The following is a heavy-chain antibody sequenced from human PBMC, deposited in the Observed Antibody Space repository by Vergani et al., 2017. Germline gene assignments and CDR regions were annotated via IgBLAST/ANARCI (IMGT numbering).Heavy chain of an antibody. D-gene: IGHD3-9*01. CDR1: GFSFNSYW. V-gene: IGHV3-74*03. Sequence: DVHLAESGGGFFQPGGSLRLSCSASGFSFNSYWMHWVRHVPGKGLLWVSRIKSDGSITAYADSVKGRFTISRDNAQNTLYLQMNSLRVEDTGVYYCARARCIETCYMSNWLDSWRGGSLVTVCS. J-gene: IGHJ5*01. CDR3: ARARCIETCYMSNWLDS. CDR2: IKSDGSIT.